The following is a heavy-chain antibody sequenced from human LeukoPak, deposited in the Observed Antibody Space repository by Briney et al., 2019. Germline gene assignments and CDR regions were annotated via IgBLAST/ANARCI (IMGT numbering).Heavy chain of an antibody. Sequence: ASVKVSCKASGYTFTSYGISWVRQAPGQRLEWMGWINAGNGNTKYSQKFQGRVTITRDTSASTAYMELSSLRSEDTAVYYCARDFPDCSSTSCPVRSYYYYGMDVWGQGTTVTVSS. CDR1: GYTFTSYG. CDR2: INAGNGNT. CDR3: ARDFPDCSSTSCPVRSYYYYGMDV. D-gene: IGHD2-2*01. V-gene: IGHV1-3*01. J-gene: IGHJ6*02.